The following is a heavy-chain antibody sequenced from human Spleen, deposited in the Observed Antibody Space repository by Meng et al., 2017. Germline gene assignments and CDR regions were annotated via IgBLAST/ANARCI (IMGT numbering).Heavy chain of an antibody. CDR2: INHSGST. V-gene: IGHV4-34*01. D-gene: IGHD4-11*01. CDR3: ARGPTTMAHDFDY. J-gene: IGHJ4*02. CDR1: GGSFSDYY. Sequence: VRLQQWGDGLVKPSETLSLTCVVSGGSFSDYYGSWIRQPPGKGLEWIGEINHSGSTNYNPSLESRATISVDTSQNNLSLKLSSVTAADSAVYYCARGPTTMAHDFDYWGQGTLVTVSS.